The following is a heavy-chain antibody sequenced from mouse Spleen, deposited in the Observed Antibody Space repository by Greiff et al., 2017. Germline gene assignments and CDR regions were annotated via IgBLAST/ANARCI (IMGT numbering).Heavy chain of an antibody. CDR1: GYTFTSYW. Sequence: QVQLKESGAELVMPGASVKLSCKASGYTFTSYWMHWVKQRPGQGLEWIGEIDPSDSYTNYNQKFKGKATLTVDKSSSTAYMQLSSLTSEDSAVYYCARGATVVARAMDYWGQGTSVTVSS. CDR2: IDPSDSYT. J-gene: IGHJ4*01. D-gene: IGHD1-1*01. V-gene: IGHV1-69*01. CDR3: ARGATVVARAMDY.